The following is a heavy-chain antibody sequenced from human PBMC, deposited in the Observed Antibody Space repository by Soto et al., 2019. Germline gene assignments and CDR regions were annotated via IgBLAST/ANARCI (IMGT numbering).Heavy chain of an antibody. D-gene: IGHD5-18*01. CDR2: INHSGST. CDR3: ARGYSYGLNWFDP. CDR1: GGSFSGYY. J-gene: IGHJ5*02. Sequence: QVQLQQWGAGLLKPSETLSLTCAVYGGSFSGYYWSWIRQPPGKGLEWIGEINHSGSTNYNPSLKSRVTISVDTSKNQFSLKLRSVTAADTAVYYCARGYSYGLNWFDPWGQGTLVTVSS. V-gene: IGHV4-34*01.